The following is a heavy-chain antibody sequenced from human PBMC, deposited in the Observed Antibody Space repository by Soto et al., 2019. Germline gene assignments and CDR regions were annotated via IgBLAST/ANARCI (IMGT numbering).Heavy chain of an antibody. CDR1: GFIFGSYA. Sequence: GGSLRLSCAASGFIFGSYAMNWVRQGPGKGPEWVAVLSTDGSTPYYADSVRGRFTISRDNSKSTLFLQMNSLRPEDTAIYFCAKSYHLWSPYLSFGDQRDPWGQGTLVTVSS. V-gene: IGHV3-30*16. CDR3: AKSYHLWSPYLSFGDQRDP. D-gene: IGHD3-3*01. CDR2: LSTDGSTP. J-gene: IGHJ5*02.